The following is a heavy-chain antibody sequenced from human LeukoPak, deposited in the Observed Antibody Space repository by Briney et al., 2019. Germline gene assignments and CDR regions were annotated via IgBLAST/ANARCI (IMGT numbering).Heavy chain of an antibody. V-gene: IGHV3-74*01. J-gene: IGHJ5*02. D-gene: IGHD1/OR15-1a*01. CDR2: INGFGTEA. CDR1: GFTFSGYY. Sequence: PGGSLRLSCAASGFTFSGYYMFWVRQVPGKGLMWVAHINGFGTEATYADTVKGRFTISRDNAKNTLYLQMNGLRDEDTAVYYCARDPRNKGPDPWGQGTLVTVSS. CDR3: ARDPRNKGPDP.